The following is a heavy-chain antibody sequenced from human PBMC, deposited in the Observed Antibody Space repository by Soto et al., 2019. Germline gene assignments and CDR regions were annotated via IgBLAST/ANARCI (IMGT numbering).Heavy chain of an antibody. CDR1: GFTFSSYV. D-gene: IGHD6-6*01. V-gene: IGHV3-23*01. CDR3: AKNRFSYSSSSVYFDF. Sequence: EVQFLESGGGLIQPGGSLRLSCAASGFTFSSYVMSWVRQAPGKGLEWVSSISDSGDRTFYADSVKGRFTFSGDNSKNTLYLQMNSLRAEDTAVYYCAKNRFSYSSSSVYFDFWGQGTLVTVSS. J-gene: IGHJ4*02. CDR2: ISDSGDRT.